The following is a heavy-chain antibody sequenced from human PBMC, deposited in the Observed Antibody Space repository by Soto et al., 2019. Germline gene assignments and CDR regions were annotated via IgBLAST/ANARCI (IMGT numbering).Heavy chain of an antibody. CDR2: ISGSGGST. J-gene: IGHJ6*03. CDR1: GFTFSSYA. V-gene: IGHV3-23*01. Sequence: EVQLLESGGGLVQPGGSLRLSCAASGFTFSSYAMSWVRQAPGKGLEWVSAISGSGGSTYYADSVKGRFTISRDNSKNTLYLQMNSLGAEDTAVYYCAKDGAWDFWSGYYTVPAYMDVWGKGTTVTVSS. D-gene: IGHD3-3*01. CDR3: AKDGAWDFWSGYYTVPAYMDV.